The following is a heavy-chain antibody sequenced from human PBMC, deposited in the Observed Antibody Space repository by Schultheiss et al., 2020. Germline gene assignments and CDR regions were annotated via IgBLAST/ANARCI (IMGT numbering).Heavy chain of an antibody. Sequence: ASVKVSCKASGYTFTSYDINWVRQATGQGLEWMGRINPNSGSTSYAQKFQGRVTMTRDTSTSTVYMELSSLRAEDTAVYYCARNHLPPKYSGYDSYFDYWGQGTLVTVSS. CDR2: INPNSGST. D-gene: IGHD5-12*01. CDR3: ARNHLPPKYSGYDSYFDY. J-gene: IGHJ4*02. V-gene: IGHV1-8*01. CDR1: GYTFTSYD.